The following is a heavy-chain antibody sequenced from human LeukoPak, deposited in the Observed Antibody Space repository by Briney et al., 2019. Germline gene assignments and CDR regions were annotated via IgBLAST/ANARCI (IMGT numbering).Heavy chain of an antibody. CDR3: ARDKGSIFGVVISD. V-gene: IGHV1-18*01. CDR1: GYTFTSYG. Sequence: ASVKVSCKASGYTFTSYGISWVRQAPGQGLEWMGWISAYNGTTNYAQKLQGRVTMTTDTSTSTAYMELRSLRSDDTAVYYCARDKGSIFGVVISDWGQGTLVTVSS. D-gene: IGHD3-3*01. J-gene: IGHJ4*02. CDR2: ISAYNGTT.